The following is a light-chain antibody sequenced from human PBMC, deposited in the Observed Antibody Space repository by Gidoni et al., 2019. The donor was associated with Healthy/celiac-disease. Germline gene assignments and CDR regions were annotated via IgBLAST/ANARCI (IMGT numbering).Light chain of an antibody. CDR2: DAS. CDR3: QQYNNWPPIT. V-gene: IGKV3-15*01. J-gene: IGKJ5*01. Sequence: ERVMTQSPATLSVSPGERATLSCRASQNINSNLAWYQQRPGQPPRLLIYDASTRATDIPARFSGSGSGTEFTLTISSLQSEDCAVYYCQQYNNWPPITFGQGTRLEIK. CDR1: QNINSN.